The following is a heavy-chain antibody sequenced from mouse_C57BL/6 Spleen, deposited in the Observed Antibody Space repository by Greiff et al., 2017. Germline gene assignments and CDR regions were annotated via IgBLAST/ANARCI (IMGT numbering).Heavy chain of an antibody. CDR3: ARRELGPFDY. Sequence: QVQLQQSGAELARPGASVKLSCKASGYTFTSYGISWVKQRTGQGLEWIGEIYPRSGNTYYNEKFKGKATRTADKSSSTAYMALRSLTSEDSAVYFCARRELGPFDYWGQGTTRTVSS. V-gene: IGHV1-81*01. CDR2: IYPRSGNT. D-gene: IGHD4-1*01. J-gene: IGHJ2*01. CDR1: GYTFTSYG.